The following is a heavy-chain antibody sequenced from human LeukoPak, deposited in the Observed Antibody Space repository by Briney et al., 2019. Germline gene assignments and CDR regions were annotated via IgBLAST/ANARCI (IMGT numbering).Heavy chain of an antibody. CDR3: AREQNDYGDY. D-gene: IGHD4-17*01. Sequence: SETLSLTCAVYGGSFSGYYWSWIRQPPGKGLEWIGEINHSGSTNYNPSLKSRVTISVDTSKNQLSLKLSSVTAADTAVYYCAREQNDYGDYWGQGTLVTVSS. CDR1: GGSFSGYY. CDR2: INHSGST. V-gene: IGHV4-34*01. J-gene: IGHJ4*02.